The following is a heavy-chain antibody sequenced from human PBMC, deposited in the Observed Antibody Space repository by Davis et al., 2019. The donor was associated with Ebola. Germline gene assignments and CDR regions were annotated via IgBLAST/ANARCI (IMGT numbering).Heavy chain of an antibody. Sequence: AASVKVSCKASGYTFTAYFMHWVRRAPGQGLEWMGWINPNTGGTNSAQKFQGRVTMTRATSMTTAYLELNSLRSDDTAVYYCARADPATQNLDYWGQGTLVTVSS. CDR3: ARADPATQNLDY. V-gene: IGHV1-2*02. J-gene: IGHJ4*02. CDR2: INPNTGGT. D-gene: IGHD2-15*01. CDR1: GYTFTAYF.